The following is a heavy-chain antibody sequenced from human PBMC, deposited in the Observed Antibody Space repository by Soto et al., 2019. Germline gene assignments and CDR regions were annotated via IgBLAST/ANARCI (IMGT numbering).Heavy chain of an antibody. J-gene: IGHJ6*02. V-gene: IGHV1-69*13. Sequence: ASVKVSCKASGGTFSSYAISWVRQAPGQGLEWMGGIIPIFGTANYAQKFQGRVTITADESTSTAYMELSSLRSEDTAVHYCARDQVRPPGMDVWGQGTTVTVSS. CDR2: IIPIFGTA. CDR3: ARDQVRPPGMDV. D-gene: IGHD3-10*01. CDR1: GGTFSSYA.